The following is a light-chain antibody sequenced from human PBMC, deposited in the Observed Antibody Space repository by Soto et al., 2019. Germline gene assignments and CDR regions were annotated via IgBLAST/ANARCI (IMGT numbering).Light chain of an antibody. CDR1: SSDVGGYDY. CDR2: EVT. Sequence: QSALTQPPSASGSPGQSVTISCTGTSSDVGGYDYVSWYQQHPGKAPKLMIYEVTIRPSGVSDRFSGSILGNKAALTITGAQADDESVYYCVLFMGSATNWVFGGGTKLTVL. CDR3: VLFMGSATNWV. J-gene: IGLJ3*02. V-gene: IGLV2-8*01.